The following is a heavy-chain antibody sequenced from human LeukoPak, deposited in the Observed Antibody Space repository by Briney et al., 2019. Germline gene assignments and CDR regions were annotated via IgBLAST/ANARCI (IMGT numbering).Heavy chain of an antibody. Sequence: GGSLRLSCAASGFTVSRNYMTWVRQAPGKGLKWVSVICSGGSTYYADSVKGRFTISRDNSKNTLYLQMNSLRAEDTAVYYCARGAGEVNVWGSFRLGGFDYWGQGTLVTVSS. CDR2: ICSGGST. D-gene: IGHD3-16*02. CDR3: ARGAGEVNVWGSFRLGGFDY. J-gene: IGHJ4*02. V-gene: IGHV3-53*01. CDR1: GFTVSRNY.